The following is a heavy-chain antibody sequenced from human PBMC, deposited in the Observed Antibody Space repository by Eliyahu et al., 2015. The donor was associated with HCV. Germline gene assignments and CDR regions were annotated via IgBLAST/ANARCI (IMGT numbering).Heavy chain of an antibody. CDR1: GGSVSSGXSY. D-gene: IGHD3-22*01. V-gene: IGHV4-61*02. J-gene: IGHJ4*02. CDR3: ARVPYFDTSGYHGGYFDY. Sequence: QVQLQESGPGLVKPSQTLSLSCTVSGGSVSSGXSYWXWIRQPAGKGLEWIGRXYTRGSTNYNPSLKGRVTISVDTSKNQFSLKLSSLTAADTAVYFCARVPYFDTSGYHGGYFDYWGQGTLVTVSS. CDR2: XYTRGST.